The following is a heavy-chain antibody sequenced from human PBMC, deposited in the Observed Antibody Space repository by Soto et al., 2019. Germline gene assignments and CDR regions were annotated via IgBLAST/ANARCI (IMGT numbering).Heavy chain of an antibody. CDR2: ISAYNGNT. D-gene: IGHD3-22*01. V-gene: IGHV1-18*01. Sequence: GASVKVSCKASGYTFTSYGISWVRQAPGQGLEWMGRISAYNGNTNYAQKLQGRVTMTTDTSTSTAYMELRSLRSDDTAVYYCARNAMARPDYYYYDSSGYYQADAFDIWGQGTMVTVSS. CDR1: GYTFTSYG. J-gene: IGHJ3*02. CDR3: ARNAMARPDYYYYDSSGYYQADAFDI.